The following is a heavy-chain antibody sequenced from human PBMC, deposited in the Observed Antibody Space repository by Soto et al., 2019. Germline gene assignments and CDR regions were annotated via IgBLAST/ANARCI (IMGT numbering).Heavy chain of an antibody. Sequence: PGGSLRLSCTTSGFMFSSYHMNWVRQAPGKGLEWVSSISTGSTNIFYADSVRGRFTISRDNAKNSTFLEMSRLRVEDTAIYYCVRYAVVGATGDFWGQGTLVTVSS. J-gene: IGHJ4*02. CDR2: ISTGSTNI. CDR3: VRYAVVGATGDF. CDR1: GFMFSSYH. D-gene: IGHD2-15*01. V-gene: IGHV3-21*01.